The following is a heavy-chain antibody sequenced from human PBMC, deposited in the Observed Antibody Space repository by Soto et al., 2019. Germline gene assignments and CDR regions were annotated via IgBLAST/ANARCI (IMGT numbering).Heavy chain of an antibody. CDR3: ARGEQYSGRIFDY. Sequence: SQTLSLTCGISGDSVSSNSAAWNWLRQSPSRALEWLGRTYYRSKWYNDYAVSVESRITINPDTSKNRFSLQLNFVTPEDTAVYFCARGEQYSGRIFDYWGQGTLVTVSS. J-gene: IGHJ4*02. CDR1: GDSVSSNSAA. V-gene: IGHV6-1*01. CDR2: TYYRSKWYN. D-gene: IGHD1-26*01.